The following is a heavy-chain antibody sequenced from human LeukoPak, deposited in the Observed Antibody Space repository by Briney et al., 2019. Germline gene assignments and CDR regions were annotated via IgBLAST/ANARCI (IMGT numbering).Heavy chain of an antibody. CDR3: AKGGPRRLRLGELSFPDY. CDR1: GFNFKTSW. V-gene: IGHV3-7*01. CDR2: IKQDGSEK. D-gene: IGHD3-16*02. Sequence: PGGSLRLSCAVSGFNFKTSWMSWVRQAPGKGLECVANIKQDGSEKYYVDSVKGRFTISRDNSKNTLYLQMNSLRAEDTAVYYCAKGGPRRLRLGELSFPDYWGQGTLVTVSS. J-gene: IGHJ4*02.